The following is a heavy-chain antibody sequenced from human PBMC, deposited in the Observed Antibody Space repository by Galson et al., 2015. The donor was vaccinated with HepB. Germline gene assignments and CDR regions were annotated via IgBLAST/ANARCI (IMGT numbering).Heavy chain of an antibody. D-gene: IGHD6-19*01. CDR2: ISSSSSTI. J-gene: IGHJ6*02. CDR1: GFTFSSYS. Sequence: SLRLSCAASGFTFSSYSMNWVRQAPGKGLEWVSYISSSSSTIYYADSVKGRFTISRDNAKNSLYLQMNSLRAEDTAVYYCARDFLHSSGWYFEGYYYGMDVWGQGTTVTVSS. CDR3: ARDFLHSSGWYFEGYYYGMDV. V-gene: IGHV3-48*04.